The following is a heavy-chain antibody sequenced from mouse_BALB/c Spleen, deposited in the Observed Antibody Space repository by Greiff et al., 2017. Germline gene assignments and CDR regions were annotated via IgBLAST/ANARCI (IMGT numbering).Heavy chain of an antibody. Sequence: VKLQESGPGLVQPSQSLSITCTVSGFSLTSYGVHWVRQSPGKGLEWLRVIWSGGSTDYNAAFISRLSISKDNSKSQVFFKMNSLQADYTAIYYCARMITPYAMDYWGQGTSVTVSS. CDR1: GFSLTSYG. CDR3: ARMITPYAMDY. CDR2: IWSGGST. J-gene: IGHJ4*01. D-gene: IGHD2-4*01. V-gene: IGHV2-4-1*01.